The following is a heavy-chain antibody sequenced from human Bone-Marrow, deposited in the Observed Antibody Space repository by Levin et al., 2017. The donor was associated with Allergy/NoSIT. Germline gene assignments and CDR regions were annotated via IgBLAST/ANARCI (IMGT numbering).Heavy chain of an antibody. V-gene: IGHV3-11*01. J-gene: IGHJ6*02. Sequence: GGSLRLSCAASGFTFSDYYMSWVRQAPGKGLEWVSYITSSESTIYYADSVKGRFTISRDDAKNTLFLYMNSLRSDDTAVYYCARDGGRSCSSSSCYSGYYYYGMDVWGQGTTVTVS. CDR1: GFTFSDYY. CDR2: ITSSESTI. CDR3: ARDGGRSCSSSSCYSGYYYYGMDV. D-gene: IGHD2-2*02.